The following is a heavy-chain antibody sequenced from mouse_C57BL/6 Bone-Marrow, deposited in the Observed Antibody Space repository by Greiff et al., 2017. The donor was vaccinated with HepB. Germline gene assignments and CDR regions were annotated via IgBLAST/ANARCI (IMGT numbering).Heavy chain of an antibody. J-gene: IGHJ2*01. CDR2: IHPNSGST. D-gene: IGHD5-5*01. V-gene: IGHV1-64*01. CDR3: AREGLPWLYYFDY. Sequence: QVQLQQPGAELVKPGASVKLSCKASGYTFTSYWMHWVKQRPGQGLEWIGMIHPNSGSTNYNEKFKSKATLTVDKSSSTAYMQLSSLTSEDSAVYYCAREGLPWLYYFDYWGQGTTLTVSS. CDR1: GYTFTSYW.